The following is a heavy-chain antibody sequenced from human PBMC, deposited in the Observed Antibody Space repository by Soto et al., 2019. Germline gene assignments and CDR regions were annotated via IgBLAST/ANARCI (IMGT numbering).Heavy chain of an antibody. D-gene: IGHD3-22*01. CDR2: ISPYNDYT. J-gene: IGHJ6*02. Sequence: ASVKVSCKASGYTFSSYGISWVRQAPGQGLEWLGWISPYNDYTNYAQKLQVRVTMTTDTSTRTAYMALRSLRSDDTAIYFCARGGYYDSSGSRNYHYYGMDVWG. CDR1: GYTFSSYG. V-gene: IGHV1-18*01. CDR3: ARGGYYDSSGSRNYHYYGMDV.